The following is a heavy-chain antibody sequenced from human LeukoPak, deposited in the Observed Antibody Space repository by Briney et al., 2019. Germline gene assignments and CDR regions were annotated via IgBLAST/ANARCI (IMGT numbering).Heavy chain of an antibody. J-gene: IGHJ4*02. Sequence: GGSLRLSCAASGFTFSNYAMTWVRQAPGEGLEWVSGISGNGGNTYYADSVKGRFSISRDNSKNILYLQMNSLTAEDTAVYWCAKDPINWGSIYFDCWGQGTLVTVSS. D-gene: IGHD7-27*01. CDR1: GFTFSNYA. CDR2: ISGNGGNT. V-gene: IGHV3-23*01. CDR3: AKDPINWGSIYFDC.